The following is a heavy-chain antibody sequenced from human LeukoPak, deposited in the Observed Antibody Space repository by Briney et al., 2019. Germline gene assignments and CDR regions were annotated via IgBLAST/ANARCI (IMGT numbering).Heavy chain of an antibody. Sequence: SVKVSCKASGGTFSSYAISWVRQAPGQGLEWMGGIIPIFGTANYAQKFQGRVTITADKSTSTAYMELSRLRSDDTAVYYCARDPTILNWFDPWGQGTLVTVSS. V-gene: IGHV1-69*06. CDR2: IIPIFGTA. CDR3: ARDPTILNWFDP. D-gene: IGHD3-3*01. J-gene: IGHJ5*02. CDR1: GGTFSSYA.